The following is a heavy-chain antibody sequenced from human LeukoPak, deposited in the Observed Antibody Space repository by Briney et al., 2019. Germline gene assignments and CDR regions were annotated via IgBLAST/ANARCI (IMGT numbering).Heavy chain of an antibody. CDR3: AKSRSGWYTFDY. CDR2: ISGSGGST. J-gene: IGHJ4*02. CDR1: GFTFSSYA. D-gene: IGHD6-19*01. Sequence: GGSLRLSCAASGFTFSSYAMSWVRQAPGKGLEWVSAISGSGGSTYYADSVKGRFTISRDNSKNTLYLQMNSLRAEDTAIYYCAKSRSGWYTFDYWGQGTLVTVSS. V-gene: IGHV3-23*01.